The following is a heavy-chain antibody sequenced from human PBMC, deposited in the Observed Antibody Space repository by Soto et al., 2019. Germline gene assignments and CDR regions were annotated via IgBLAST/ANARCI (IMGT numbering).Heavy chain of an antibody. V-gene: IGHV3-21*01. CDR2: ISSSSSYI. CDR3: ARDHVAGTRRGWFDP. D-gene: IGHD6-19*01. CDR1: GFTFSSYS. Sequence: EVQLVESGGGLVKPGGSLRLSCAASGFTFSSYSMNWVRQAPGKGLEWVSSISSSSSYIYYADSVKGRFTISRDNAKTSLYLQMNSLRAEDTAVYYCARDHVAGTRRGWFDPWGQGTLVTVSS. J-gene: IGHJ5*02.